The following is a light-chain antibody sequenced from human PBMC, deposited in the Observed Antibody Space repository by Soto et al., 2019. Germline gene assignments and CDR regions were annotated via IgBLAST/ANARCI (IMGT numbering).Light chain of an antibody. CDR3: SSYTSSSNPYV. J-gene: IGLJ1*01. CDR2: EGS. V-gene: IGLV2-14*02. Sequence: QSALTQPASVSGSPGQSITISCTGTSSDVGSYNLVSWYQQHPGKAPKLMIYEGSKRPSGVSNRFSGSKSGNTASLTISGLQDEDEADYYCSSYTSSSNPYVFGTGTKLTVL. CDR1: SSDVGSYNL.